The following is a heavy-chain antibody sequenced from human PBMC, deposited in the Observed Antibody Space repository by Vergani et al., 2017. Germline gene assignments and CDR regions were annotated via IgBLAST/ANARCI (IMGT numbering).Heavy chain of an antibody. CDR2: MNPNSGNT. Sequence: QVQLVQSGAEVKKPGSSVKVSCKASGGTFSSYTISWVRQAPGQGLEWMGWMNPNSGNTGYAQKFQGRVTMTRNTSISTAYMELSSLRSEDTAVYYCAKTARRADAFDIWGQGTMVTVSS. CDR3: AKTARRADAFDI. V-gene: IGHV1-8*02. CDR1: GGTFSSYT. D-gene: IGHD6-6*01. J-gene: IGHJ3*02.